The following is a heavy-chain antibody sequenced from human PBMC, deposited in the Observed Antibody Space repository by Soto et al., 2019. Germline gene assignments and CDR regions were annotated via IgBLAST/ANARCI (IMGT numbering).Heavy chain of an antibody. D-gene: IGHD3-22*01. CDR2: IHYSGRT. Sequence: SETLSLTCAVSGGSITSGAYYCTCIRQHPGNGLEWIAYIHYSGRTYYNPSLKSRVTISVDTSNNQFSPKLSSVTAADTAVYYCARYYFDSSGYSNWFDPWGQGTLVTVSS. J-gene: IGHJ5*02. CDR3: ARYYFDSSGYSNWFDP. V-gene: IGHV4-31*11. CDR1: GGSITSGAYY.